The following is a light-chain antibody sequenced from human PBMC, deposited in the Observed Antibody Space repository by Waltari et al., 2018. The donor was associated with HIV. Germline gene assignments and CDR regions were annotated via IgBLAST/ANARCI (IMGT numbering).Light chain of an antibody. CDR1: SLRSYY. Sequence: SSELTQDPAVSVALGQTVRITCQGDSLRSYYASWYQQKPGQAPVLVIYGKNNRPSGIPDRFFGSSSGNTASLTITGAEAEDDADYYCNSRDSSGNHLVFGGGTKLTVL. V-gene: IGLV3-19*01. J-gene: IGLJ2*01. CDR2: GKN. CDR3: NSRDSSGNHLV.